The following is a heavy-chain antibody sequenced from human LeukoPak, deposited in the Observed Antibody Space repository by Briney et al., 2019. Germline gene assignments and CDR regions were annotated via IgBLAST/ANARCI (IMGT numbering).Heavy chain of an antibody. Sequence: PSETLSLTCAVYGGSFSGYYWSWLRQPPGKGLEWIGEINHSGSTNYNPSLKSRVTISVDTSKNQFSLKLSSVTAADTAVYYCAREGLAYDYVWGSYRSRGDFDYWGQGTLVTVSS. V-gene: IGHV4-34*01. D-gene: IGHD3-16*02. CDR3: AREGLAYDYVWGSYRSRGDFDY. J-gene: IGHJ4*02. CDR2: INHSGST. CDR1: GGSFSGYY.